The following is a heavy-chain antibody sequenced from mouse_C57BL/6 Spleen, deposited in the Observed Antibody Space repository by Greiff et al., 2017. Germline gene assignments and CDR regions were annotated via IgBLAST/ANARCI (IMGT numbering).Heavy chain of an antibody. V-gene: IGHV1-80*01. CDR1: GYAFSGYW. D-gene: IGHD6-1*01. J-gene: IGHJ4*01. CDR3: AREALAYYAMDD. CDR2: IYPGDGDT. Sequence: QVQLQQSGAELVKPGASVKISCKASGYAFSGYWMNWVKQRPGQGLEWIGQIYPGDGDTNYNGKFKGKATLTADKSSSTAYMQLSSLTSEDSAVYCCAREALAYYAMDDWGQGTSVTVSA.